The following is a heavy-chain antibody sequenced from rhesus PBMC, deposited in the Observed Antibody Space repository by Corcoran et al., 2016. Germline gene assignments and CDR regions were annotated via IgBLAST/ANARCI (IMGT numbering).Heavy chain of an antibody. V-gene: IGHV4S7*01. J-gene: IGHJ4*01. CDR3: ARESSSGHYFDY. D-gene: IGHD6-31*01. CDR1: GGSISGGYG. Sequence: QLQLQESGPGLVKPSETLSLTCAVSGGSISGGYGWSWIRQPQGKGLEWIGHIFGSIGSTYYNPSLKSRVTISTDTSKNKFSLKLSSVTAADTAVYYCARESSSGHYFDYWGQGVLVTVSS. CDR2: IFGSIGST.